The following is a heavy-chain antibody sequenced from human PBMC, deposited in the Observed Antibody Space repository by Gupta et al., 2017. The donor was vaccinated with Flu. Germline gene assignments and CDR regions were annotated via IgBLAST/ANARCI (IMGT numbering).Heavy chain of an antibody. V-gene: IGHV4-39*01. D-gene: IGHD4-17*01. CDR3: YGQGH. Sequence: QLQLQESGPGLVKPSETLSLTCTVSGASISGSSYNWGWIRQPPGKGREWIGSIYYSGNTYYNTSLNSRLTMSIDASKNQFSLKLTSVTAADTAVYFCYGQGHWGQGTLVTVSS. J-gene: IGHJ4*02. CDR1: GASISGSSYN. CDR2: IYYSGNT.